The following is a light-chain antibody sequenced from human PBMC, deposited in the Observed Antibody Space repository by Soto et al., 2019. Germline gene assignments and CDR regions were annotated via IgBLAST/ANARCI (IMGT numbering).Light chain of an antibody. CDR1: SSDVGRYNY. Sequence: QSALTRPRSVSGSPGQSVTISCTGTSSDVGRYNYVSWYQHHPGKAPKLMIYDVSTRPSGVPDRFSGSKSGTTASLTISGLQAEEEADYYCCSYAGSPYVFGTGTKVTVL. CDR2: DVS. J-gene: IGLJ1*01. V-gene: IGLV2-11*01. CDR3: CSYAGSPYV.